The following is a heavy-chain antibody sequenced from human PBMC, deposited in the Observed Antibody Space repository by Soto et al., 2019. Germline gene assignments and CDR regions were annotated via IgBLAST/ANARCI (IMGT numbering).Heavy chain of an antibody. CDR1: GYTFTSYG. Sequence: ASVKVSCKASGYTFTSYGISWVRQAPGQGLEWMGWISADNGNTNYAQKLQGRVTMTTDTSTSTAYMELRSLRSDDTAVYYCARAKKKGIAARPGWFDPWGQGTLVTRLL. V-gene: IGHV1-18*04. CDR3: ARAKKKGIAARPGWFDP. CDR2: ISADNGNT. D-gene: IGHD6-6*01. J-gene: IGHJ5*02.